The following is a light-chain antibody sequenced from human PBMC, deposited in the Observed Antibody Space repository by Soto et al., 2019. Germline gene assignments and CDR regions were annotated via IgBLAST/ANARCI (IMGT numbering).Light chain of an antibody. V-gene: IGKV1-8*01. CDR1: QGISNY. J-gene: IGKJ4*01. Sequence: AIRMTHSPSSLPASTRDRVTIPCRASQGISNYLACYQQKPGKAPKLLIYAASTLQSVVPSTFSSTGSWTGFSLAISCLQSVDFATYYGERYYSYPLSFGGGTMVESK. CDR2: AAS. CDR3: ERYYSYPLS.